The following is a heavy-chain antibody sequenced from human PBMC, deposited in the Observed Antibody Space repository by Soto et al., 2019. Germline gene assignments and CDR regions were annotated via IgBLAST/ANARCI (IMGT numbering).Heavy chain of an antibody. Sequence: GASVKVSCTASCYTSTSYGISWVRQSPGQGLEWMGWIGAYNGNTNYGQKLQGRVTMTTDTSTSTAYMELRSLRSDDTAVYYCARDQGYCSTTSWCLGAFDIWGQGTMVTVS. V-gene: IGHV1-18*04. CDR1: CYTSTSYG. CDR3: ARDQGYCSTTSWCLGAFDI. J-gene: IGHJ3*02. D-gene: IGHD2-2*01. CDR2: IGAYNGNT.